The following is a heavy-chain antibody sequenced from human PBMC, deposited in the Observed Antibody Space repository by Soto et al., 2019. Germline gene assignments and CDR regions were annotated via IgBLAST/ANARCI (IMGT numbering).Heavy chain of an antibody. J-gene: IGHJ3*02. CDR1: GYSFTSYW. CDR3: ARQANYAIPRDAFDI. Sequence: GASLKISGKGSGYSFTSYWVGWVRQMPGKGLEWMGIIYPGDSDTRYSPSFQGQVTISADKSISTAYLQWSSLKASDTAMYYCARQANYAIPRDAFDIWGQGAMVTVSS. V-gene: IGHV5-51*01. CDR2: IYPGDSDT. D-gene: IGHD3-9*01.